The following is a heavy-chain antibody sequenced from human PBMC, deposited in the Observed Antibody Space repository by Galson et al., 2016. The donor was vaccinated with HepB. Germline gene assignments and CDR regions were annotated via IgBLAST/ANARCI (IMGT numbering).Heavy chain of an antibody. V-gene: IGHV1-69*13. J-gene: IGHJ3*02. CDR2: IIPIFGTS. Sequence: SVKVSCKASVDTFSSYSLILVRQAPGQRLEWMGGIIPIFGTSNYAQKFQDSVTITADASTSTAYMALCRLRFEDTAVYYCASRRWATRPFDIGGQGTMVTVSS. CDR3: ASRRWATRPFDI. CDR1: VDTFSSYS. D-gene: IGHD6-6*01.